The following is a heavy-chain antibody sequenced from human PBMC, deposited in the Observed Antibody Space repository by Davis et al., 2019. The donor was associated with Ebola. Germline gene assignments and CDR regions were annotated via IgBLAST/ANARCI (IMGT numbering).Heavy chain of an antibody. V-gene: IGHV1-3*01. CDR3: ARDHHGLGIWSYFDY. J-gene: IGHJ4*02. CDR2: INAGNGNT. CDR1: GYTFTSYA. D-gene: IGHD7-27*01. Sequence: ASVKVSCKASGYTFTSYAMHWVRQAPGQRLEWMGWINAGNGNTKYSQKFQGRVTITRDTSASTAYMELRSLRSENTAVYYCARDHHGLGIWSYFDYWGQGTLVTVSS.